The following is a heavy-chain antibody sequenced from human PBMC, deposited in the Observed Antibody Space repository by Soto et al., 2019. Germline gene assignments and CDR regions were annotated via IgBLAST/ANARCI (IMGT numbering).Heavy chain of an antibody. Sequence: SGPTLVNPTQTLTLTCTFSGFSLSTSGMRVSWIRQPPGKALEWPARIDWDDDKFYRTSLKTRLTISKDTSKNQVVLTMTNMDPVDTATYYCARIPDYVEGMDVGGQVTTVTVSS. D-gene: IGHD4-17*01. CDR2: IDWDDDK. V-gene: IGHV2-70*04. J-gene: IGHJ6*02. CDR1: GFSLSTSGMR. CDR3: ARIPDYVEGMDV.